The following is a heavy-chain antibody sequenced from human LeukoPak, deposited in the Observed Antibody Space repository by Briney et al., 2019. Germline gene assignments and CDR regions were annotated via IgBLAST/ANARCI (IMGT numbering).Heavy chain of an antibody. J-gene: IGHJ5*02. V-gene: IGHV3-74*01. Sequence: GGSLRLSCAASGFTFSSYWMHWVRQGPGKGLVWVSRIKTDGSTTTYADSVKGRFTISRDNAKNTLYLQMNSLRAEDTAVYYCARARSEYYYGSGDNWFDPWGQRTLVIVSS. CDR1: GFTFSSYW. D-gene: IGHD3-10*01. CDR2: IKTDGSTT. CDR3: ARARSEYYYGSGDNWFDP.